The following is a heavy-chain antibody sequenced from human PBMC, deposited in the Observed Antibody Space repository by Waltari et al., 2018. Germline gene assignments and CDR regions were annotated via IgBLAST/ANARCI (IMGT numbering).Heavy chain of an antibody. CDR3: ARVLYSSGWYHPFDY. D-gene: IGHD6-19*01. Sequence: EVQLVESGGGLVQPGGSLRLSCAASGFTFSSYWMSWVRQAPGKGLEWVANIKQDGSEKYYVDSVKDRFTISRDNAKNSLYLQMNSLRAEDTAVYYCARVLYSSGWYHPFDYWGQGTLVTVSS. CDR2: IKQDGSEK. V-gene: IGHV3-7*01. CDR1: GFTFSSYW. J-gene: IGHJ4*02.